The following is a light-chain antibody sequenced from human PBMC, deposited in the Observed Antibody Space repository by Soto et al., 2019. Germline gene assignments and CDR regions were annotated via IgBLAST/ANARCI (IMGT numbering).Light chain of an antibody. Sequence: DIQMTQSPSSVSASVGDRVTITCRASQDINSWLTWYQQKPGKAPKVLIYIASRLQPEVPSRFSGRGSGTDFSLTISNLQPEDFATYFCQQSKSFPLTFGGGTKVEIK. CDR2: IAS. J-gene: IGKJ4*01. CDR3: QQSKSFPLT. V-gene: IGKV1-12*01. CDR1: QDINSW.